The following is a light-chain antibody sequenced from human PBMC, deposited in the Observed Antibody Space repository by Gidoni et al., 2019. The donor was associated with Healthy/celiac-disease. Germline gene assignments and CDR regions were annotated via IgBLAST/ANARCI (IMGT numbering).Light chain of an antibody. CDR1: QSGSSSY. CDR3: QQYGSSPRYT. Sequence: EIVLKQSPGTLSLTPGERATLSCRASQSGSSSYLAWYQQKPGQAPRLLIYGASSRATGIPDRFSCSGSGTDFTLTISRLEPEDFAVYYCQQYGSSPRYTFGQGTKLEIK. V-gene: IGKV3-20*01. CDR2: GAS. J-gene: IGKJ2*01.